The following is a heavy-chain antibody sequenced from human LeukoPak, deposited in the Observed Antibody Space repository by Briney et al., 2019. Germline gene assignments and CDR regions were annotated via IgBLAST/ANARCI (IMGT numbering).Heavy chain of an antibody. Sequence: GASVKVSCKASGYTFTGYYMHWVRQAPGHGLEWVGWISAQHGQTEYAPNSQDRVTMTTDTYTNTAYMELRSLRSDDTAVYYCAGSLGYCTSNVCYLKYWGQGTLVTVSS. V-gene: IGHV1-18*04. CDR2: ISAQHGQT. CDR1: GYTFTGYY. D-gene: IGHD2-8*01. CDR3: AGSLGYCTSNVCYLKY. J-gene: IGHJ4*02.